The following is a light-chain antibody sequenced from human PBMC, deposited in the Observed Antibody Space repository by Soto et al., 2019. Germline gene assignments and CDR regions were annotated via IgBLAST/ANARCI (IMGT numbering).Light chain of an antibody. Sequence: RVMTQSPATLSVSPGERATLSCRASQSLGGSLAWYQQRPGQAPRLLIYGASSRAAGIPDRFSGSGSGTEFTLTISRLEPEDFAVYYCQQYGTSPFTFGPGTRLEI. V-gene: IGKV3-20*01. CDR1: QSLGGS. CDR3: QQYGTSPFT. J-gene: IGKJ5*01. CDR2: GAS.